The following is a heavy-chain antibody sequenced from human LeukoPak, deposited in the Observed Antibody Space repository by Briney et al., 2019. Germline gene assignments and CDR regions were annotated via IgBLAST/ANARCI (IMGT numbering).Heavy chain of an antibody. CDR2: IIPIFGTA. CDR3: ARDTVLYGDDAFDI. Sequence: SVKVSCKTSGGTFSSYAISWVRQAPGQGLEWMGRIIPIFGTANYAQKFQGRVTITTDESTSTAYMELSSLRSEDTAVYYCARDTVLYGDDAFDIWGQGTMVTVSS. D-gene: IGHD4-17*01. J-gene: IGHJ3*02. V-gene: IGHV1-69*05. CDR1: GGTFSSYA.